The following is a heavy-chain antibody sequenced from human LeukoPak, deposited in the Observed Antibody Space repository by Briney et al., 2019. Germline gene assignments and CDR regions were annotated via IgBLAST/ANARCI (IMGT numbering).Heavy chain of an antibody. J-gene: IGHJ4*02. D-gene: IGHD2-15*01. V-gene: IGHV1-18*01. CDR1: AYTFTSYG. CDR3: ARVRYCSGCSCYYFDY. CDR2: ISAYNGNT. Sequence: VASVMVSCKASAYTFTSYGISWVRQAPGQGGEWMGWISAYNGNTNYAQKLQGRVTMTTDTSTSTAYMELRSLRSDDTAVYYCARVRYCSGCSCYYFDYWGQGTLVTVSS.